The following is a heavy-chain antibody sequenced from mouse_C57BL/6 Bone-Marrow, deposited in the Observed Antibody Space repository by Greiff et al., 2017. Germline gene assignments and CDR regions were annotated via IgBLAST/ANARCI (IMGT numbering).Heavy chain of an antibody. Sequence: QVHVKQSGPELVKPGASVKISCKASGYAFSSSWMNWVKQRPGKGLEWIGRIYPGDGDTNYNGKFKGKATLTADKSSSTAYMQLSSLTSEDSAVYFCARSGNYYGSSYFYWYFDVWGTGTTVTVSS. J-gene: IGHJ1*03. D-gene: IGHD1-1*01. V-gene: IGHV1-82*01. CDR2: IYPGDGDT. CDR3: ARSGNYYGSSYFYWYFDV. CDR1: GYAFSSSW.